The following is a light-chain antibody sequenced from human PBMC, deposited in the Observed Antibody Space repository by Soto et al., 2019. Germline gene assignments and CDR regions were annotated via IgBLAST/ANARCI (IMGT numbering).Light chain of an antibody. CDR3: QQANSVPST. Sequence: DIQMTQSPSSVSASVGDRVTITCRASQDISSWLAWYHQKPGKAPKLLIYAASSLQSGVPPRFSGSGSGTDFTLTISSLQPEDFATYYCQQANSVPSTFGQGPKLEIK. J-gene: IGKJ2*01. CDR2: AAS. CDR1: QDISSW. V-gene: IGKV1D-12*01.